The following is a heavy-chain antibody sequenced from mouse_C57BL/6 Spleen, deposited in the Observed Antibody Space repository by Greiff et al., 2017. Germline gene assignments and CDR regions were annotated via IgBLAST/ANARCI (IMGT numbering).Heavy chain of an antibody. V-gene: IGHV5-17*01. Sequence: EVMLVESGGGLVKPGGSLKLSCAASGFTFSDYGMHWVRQAPEKGLEWVAYISSGRSTIYYADTVKGRFTISRDNAKNTLFLQMTSLRSEDTAMYYCARTAHAYFDYWGQGTTLTVSS. CDR1: GFTFSDYG. J-gene: IGHJ2*01. D-gene: IGHD3-2*02. CDR3: ARTAHAYFDY. CDR2: ISSGRSTI.